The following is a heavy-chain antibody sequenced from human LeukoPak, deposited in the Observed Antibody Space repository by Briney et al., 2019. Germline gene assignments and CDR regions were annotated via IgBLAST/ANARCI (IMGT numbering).Heavy chain of an antibody. Sequence: ASVKVSCKASGYTFTSYDINRVRQATGQGLEWMGWMNPNSGNTGYAQKFQGRVTMTRNTSISTAYMELSSLGSEDTAVYYCARVPRITGTGPPRRFDYWGQGTLVTVSS. V-gene: IGHV1-8*01. CDR3: ARVPRITGTGPPRRFDY. CDR2: MNPNSGNT. J-gene: IGHJ4*02. D-gene: IGHD1-20*01. CDR1: GYTFTSYD.